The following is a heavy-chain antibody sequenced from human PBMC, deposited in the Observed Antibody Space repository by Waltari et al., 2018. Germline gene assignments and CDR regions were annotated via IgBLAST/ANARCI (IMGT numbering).Heavy chain of an antibody. CDR2: IYYSGST. V-gene: IGHV4-39*01. D-gene: IGHD2-15*01. CDR3: ARQRLIVVVVAATPVIDD. CDR1: GGSISSSSYY. Sequence: QLQLQESGPGLVKPSETLSLTCTVSGGSISSSSYYWGWIRQPPGKGLEWIGSIYYSGSTYYNPSLKSRVTISVDTSKNQFSLKLSSVTAADTAVYYCARQRLIVVVVAATPVIDDWGQGTLVT. J-gene: IGHJ4*02.